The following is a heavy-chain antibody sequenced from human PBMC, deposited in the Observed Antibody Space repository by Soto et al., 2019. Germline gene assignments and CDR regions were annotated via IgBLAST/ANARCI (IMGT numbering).Heavy chain of an antibody. CDR3: GKEFVRTWSFDF. CDR2: MSHDGKNK. D-gene: IGHD2-8*02. CDR1: GFTFNTNV. J-gene: IGHJ4*02. V-gene: IGHV3-30*18. Sequence: PGGSLRLSCGASGFTFNTNVMHWVRQSPGKGLEWVAFMSHDGKNKYYVDSVKGRFTISRDNSKNTLYLHMDSLRPEDTAVYYCGKEFVRTWSFDFWGQGTLVTVSS.